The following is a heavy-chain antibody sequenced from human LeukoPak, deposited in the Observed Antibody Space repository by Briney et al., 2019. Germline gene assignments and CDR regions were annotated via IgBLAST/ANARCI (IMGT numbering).Heavy chain of an antibody. CDR3: ARGGVAGYYFDY. V-gene: IGHV3-21*01. D-gene: IGHD6-19*01. Sequence: GGSLRLSCAASGFTFSSYSMNWVRQAPGKGLEWVSSISSSSSYIYHADSVKGRFTISRDNAKNSLYLQMNSLRAEDTAVYYCARGGVAGYYFDYWGQGTLVTVSS. CDR1: GFTFSSYS. CDR2: ISSSSSYI. J-gene: IGHJ4*02.